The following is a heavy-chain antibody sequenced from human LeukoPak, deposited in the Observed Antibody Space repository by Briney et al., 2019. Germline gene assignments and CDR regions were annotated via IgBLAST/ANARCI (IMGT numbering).Heavy chain of an antibody. CDR3: ARDRYYYDSSGYYSPPY. CDR2: ISSSGSTI. V-gene: IGHV3-48*03. Sequence: GGSLRLSCAASGFTFSSYEMNWVRQAPGKGLEWVSYISSSGSTIYYADSVKGRFTISRDNSKNTLYLQMNSLRAEDTAVYYCARDRYYYDSSGYYSPPYWGQGTLVTVSS. D-gene: IGHD3-22*01. J-gene: IGHJ4*02. CDR1: GFTFSSYE.